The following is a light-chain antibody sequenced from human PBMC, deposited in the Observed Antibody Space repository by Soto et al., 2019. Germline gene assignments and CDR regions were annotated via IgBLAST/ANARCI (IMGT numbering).Light chain of an antibody. CDR2: GAS. V-gene: IGKV3D-15*01. J-gene: IGKJ1*01. CDR3: QQYNNWPRT. CDR1: QSLSTN. Sequence: EIVMTQSPATLSVSPGERATLSCRASQSLSTNLAWYQQKPGQAPRLLIFGASKRATGIPDRFSGSGSGRDFTLTISGLEPEDFAVYYCQQYNNWPRTFGQGTKVDIK.